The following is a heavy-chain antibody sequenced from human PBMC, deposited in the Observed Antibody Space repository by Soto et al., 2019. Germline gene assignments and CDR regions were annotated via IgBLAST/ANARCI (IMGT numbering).Heavy chain of an antibody. Sequence: SVKVSCKASGGTFSIYAISCVLQAPLQWLEWMGGIIPIFGTANYAQKFQGRVTITADESTSTAYMELSSLRSEDTAVYYCARDIPGGYSSNWFDPWGQGTLVTV. J-gene: IGHJ5*02. D-gene: IGHD5-18*01. CDR2: IIPIFGTA. CDR3: ARDIPGGYSSNWFDP. V-gene: IGHV1-69*13. CDR1: GGTFSIYA.